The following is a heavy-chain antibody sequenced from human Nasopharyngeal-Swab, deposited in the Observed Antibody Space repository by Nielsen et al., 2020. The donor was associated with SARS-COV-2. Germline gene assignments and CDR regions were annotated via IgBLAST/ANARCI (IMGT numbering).Heavy chain of an antibody. J-gene: IGHJ4*02. D-gene: IGHD3-9*01. V-gene: IGHV1-18*01. CDR3: AREDDYDILTGYPKPLGY. Sequence: WVRQAPGQGLEWMGWISAYNGNTNYAQKLQGRVTMTTDTSTSTAYMELRSLRSDDTAVYYCAREDDYDILTGYPKPLGYWGQGTLVTVSS. CDR2: ISAYNGNT.